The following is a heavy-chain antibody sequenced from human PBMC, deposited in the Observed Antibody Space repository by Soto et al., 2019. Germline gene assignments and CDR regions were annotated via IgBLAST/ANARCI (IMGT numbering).Heavy chain of an antibody. CDR2: IYNSGST. Sequence: ASETLSLTCAVSGGSISSGGYSWSWIRQPPGKGLEWIGYIYNSGSTYYTPSLRSRVTMSVDTSQNQFSLKLSSVTATDTAVYYCARETYYGSGTYYTTDYWGQGTLVTVSS. CDR1: GGSISSGGYS. D-gene: IGHD3-10*01. J-gene: IGHJ4*02. CDR3: ARETYYGSGTYYTTDY. V-gene: IGHV4-30-2*01.